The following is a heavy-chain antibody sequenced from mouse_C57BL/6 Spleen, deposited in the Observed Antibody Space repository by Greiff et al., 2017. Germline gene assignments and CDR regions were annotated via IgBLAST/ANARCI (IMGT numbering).Heavy chain of an antibody. CDR2: IYPGDGDT. J-gene: IGHJ2*01. Sequence: VQLQQSGPELVKPGASVKISCKASGYAFSSSWMNWVKQRPGKGLEWIGRIYPGDGDTNYNGKFKGKATLTADKSSSTAYMQLSSLTSEDSAVYFCARPRTVYYFDYWGQGTTLTVSS. CDR1: GYAFSSSW. V-gene: IGHV1-82*01. CDR3: ARPRTVYYFDY. D-gene: IGHD1-1*01.